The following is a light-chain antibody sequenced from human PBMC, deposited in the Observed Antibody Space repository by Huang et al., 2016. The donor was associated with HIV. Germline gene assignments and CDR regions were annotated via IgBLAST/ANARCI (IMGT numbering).Light chain of an antibody. Sequence: DIQMTQSPSSLSASVGDRVTITCRASQGISNYLAWYQQKPGKVPKLLSYAASTLQSGVPSRFSGSGSGTDFTLTISSLQPEDVATYYCQKYNSAPRLTFGGGTKVEIK. V-gene: IGKV1-27*01. CDR2: AAS. CDR3: QKYNSAPRLT. J-gene: IGKJ4*01. CDR1: QGISNY.